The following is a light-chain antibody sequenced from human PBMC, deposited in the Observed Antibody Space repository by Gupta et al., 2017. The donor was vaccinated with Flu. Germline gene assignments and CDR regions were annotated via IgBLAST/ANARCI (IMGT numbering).Light chain of an antibody. J-gene: IGLJ3*02. Sequence: GSPGQSITISCSGTSSDIGSYDSVSWYQQHPGKAPKLMIYEVSNRPSGVSSRFSASKSGNTASLTISGLQAEDEADYYCSSFTRTSTGMFGGGTKLTVL. CDR2: EVS. CDR1: SSDIGSYDS. CDR3: SSFTRTSTGM. V-gene: IGLV2-14*01.